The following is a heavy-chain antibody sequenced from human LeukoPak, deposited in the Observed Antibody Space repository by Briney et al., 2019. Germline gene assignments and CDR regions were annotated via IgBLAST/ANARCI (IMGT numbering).Heavy chain of an antibody. Sequence: SETLSLTCTVSAGSVSSGSYYWNWIRQPPGKGLEWIGYIYYSGSTNYNPSLKSRATISVDTSKNQLSLKLSSVTAADTAVYYCAREAWGSGYYFDYWGQGTLVTVSS. D-gene: IGHD7-27*01. J-gene: IGHJ4*02. CDR2: IYYSGST. CDR1: AGSVSSGSYY. CDR3: AREAWGSGYYFDY. V-gene: IGHV4-61*01.